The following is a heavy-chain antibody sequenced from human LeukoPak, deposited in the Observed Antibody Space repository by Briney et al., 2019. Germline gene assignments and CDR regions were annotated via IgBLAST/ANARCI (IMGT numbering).Heavy chain of an antibody. V-gene: IGHV3-9*01. CDR1: GFTLDDYA. D-gene: IGHD3-22*01. J-gene: IGHJ4*02. CDR2: ISWNSGSI. CDR3: AKEGYYYDSSGYSPGYFDY. Sequence: PGRSLRLSCAASGFTLDDYAMHWVRQAPGKGLEWVSGISWNSGSIGYADSVKGRFTISRDNAKNSLYLQMNSLRAEDTALYYCAKEGYYYDSSGYSPGYFDYWGQGTLVTVSS.